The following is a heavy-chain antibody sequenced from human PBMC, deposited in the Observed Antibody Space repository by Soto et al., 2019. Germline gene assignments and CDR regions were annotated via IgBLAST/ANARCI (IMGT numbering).Heavy chain of an antibody. CDR2: ISGGGGST. CDR3: AKDLCGSGASCYHFDH. D-gene: IGHD2-15*01. J-gene: IGHJ4*02. V-gene: IGHV3-23*01. CDR1: GFTFSRNA. Sequence: EVQLLESGGGLVQPGESLRLSCAASGFTFSRNAMNWVRQAPGKGLEWVASISGGGGSTYYADSVKGRFTVSRDNSKDTVYLQLNSLRVEDTALYYCAKDLCGSGASCYHFDHWGQGALVTVSS.